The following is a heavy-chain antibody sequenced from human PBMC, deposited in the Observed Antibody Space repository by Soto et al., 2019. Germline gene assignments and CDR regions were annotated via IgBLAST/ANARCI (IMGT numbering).Heavy chain of an antibody. Sequence: LRLSCAASGFTFSSYAMSWVRQAPGKGLEWVSAISGSGGSTYYADSVKGRFTISRDNSKNTLYLQMNSLRAEDTAVYYCAKDVVSTVTTLDYWGQGTLVTVSS. V-gene: IGHV3-23*01. CDR2: ISGSGGST. CDR3: AKDVVSTVTTLDY. J-gene: IGHJ4*02. CDR1: GFTFSSYA. D-gene: IGHD4-4*01.